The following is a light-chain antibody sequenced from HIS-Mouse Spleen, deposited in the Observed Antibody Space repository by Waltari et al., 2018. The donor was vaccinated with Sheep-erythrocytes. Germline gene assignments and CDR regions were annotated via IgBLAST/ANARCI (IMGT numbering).Light chain of an antibody. CDR1: SSDVGGYNY. Sequence: QSALTQPRSVSGSPGQSVTISCTGTSSDVGGYNYVSWYQHHPGKAPKLMFYDVSKRPSGVPDRLSVSKAGNTASLTISGLQAEDEADYYCCSYAGSYNHVFATGTKVTVL. CDR3: CSYAGSYNHV. V-gene: IGLV2-11*01. CDR2: DVS. J-gene: IGLJ1*01.